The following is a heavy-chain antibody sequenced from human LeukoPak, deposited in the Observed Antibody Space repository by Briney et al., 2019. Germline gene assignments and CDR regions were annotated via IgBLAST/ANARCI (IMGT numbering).Heavy chain of an antibody. CDR3: TADFPIYASSGPDAFDI. Sequence: GGSLRLSCAASGFTFSNAWMSWVRQAPGKGLEWVGRIKNKTHGGTTDYAAPVKGRFTISRDDSKNTLYLQMNSLKTEDTAVYYCTADFPIYASSGPDAFDIWGQGTMVTVSS. CDR2: IKNKTHGGTT. J-gene: IGHJ3*02. CDR1: GFTFSNAW. V-gene: IGHV3-15*01. D-gene: IGHD3-22*01.